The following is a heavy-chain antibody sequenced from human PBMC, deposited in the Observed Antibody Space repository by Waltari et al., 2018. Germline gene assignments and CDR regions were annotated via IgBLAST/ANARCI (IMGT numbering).Heavy chain of an antibody. CDR2: IYHSGST. V-gene: IGHV4-38-2*01. J-gene: IGHJ3*02. D-gene: IGHD6-13*01. Sequence: QVQLQESGPGLVKPSETLSLTCAVSGYSISSGYSWGWLRQPPGKGLEWIGSIYHSGSTYYNPSLKSRVTISVDTSKNQFSLKLSSVTAADTAVYYCASVSSSISHDAFDIWGQGTMVTVSS. CDR3: ASVSSSISHDAFDI. CDR1: GYSISSGYS.